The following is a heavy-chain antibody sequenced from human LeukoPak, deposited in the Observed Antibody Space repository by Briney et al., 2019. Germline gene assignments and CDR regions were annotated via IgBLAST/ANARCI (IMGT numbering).Heavy chain of an antibody. D-gene: IGHD6-13*01. Sequence: SQTLSLTCAVSGGSISSGGYSWSWIRQPPGKGLEWIGYIYHSGSTYYNPSLKSRVTISADRSKNQFSLKLSSVTAADTAVYYCAREGEEAAGTGGDDVLNIWGQGTMVTV. J-gene: IGHJ3*02. V-gene: IGHV4-30-2*01. CDR1: GGSISSGGYS. CDR3: AREGEEAAGTGGDDVLNI. CDR2: IYHSGST.